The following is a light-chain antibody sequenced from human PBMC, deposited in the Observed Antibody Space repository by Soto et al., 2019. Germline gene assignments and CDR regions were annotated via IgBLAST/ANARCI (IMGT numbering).Light chain of an antibody. CDR2: DAS. CDR1: QSVSSY. CDR3: QQRSNWDWT. J-gene: IGKJ1*01. V-gene: IGKV3-11*01. Sequence: KVMTQSPATLSVTPGERATLSCRASQSVSSYLAWYQQKPGQAPRLLIYDASNRATGIPARFSGSGSGTDFTLTISSLEPEDFAVYYCQQRSNWDWTFAQGTKV.